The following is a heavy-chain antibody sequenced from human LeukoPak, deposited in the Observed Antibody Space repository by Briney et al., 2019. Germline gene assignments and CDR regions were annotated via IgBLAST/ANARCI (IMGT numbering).Heavy chain of an antibody. Sequence: SETLSLTCTVSGGSISSGGYYWSWIRQPPGKGLEWIGYIYHSGSTYYNPSLKSRVTISVDTSKNQFSLKLSSVTAADTAVYYCASSPLRYFDWYPLSHWGQGTLVTVSS. D-gene: IGHD3-9*01. CDR3: ASSPLRYFDWYPLSH. J-gene: IGHJ4*02. CDR1: GGSISSGGYY. CDR2: IYHSGST. V-gene: IGHV4-30-2*01.